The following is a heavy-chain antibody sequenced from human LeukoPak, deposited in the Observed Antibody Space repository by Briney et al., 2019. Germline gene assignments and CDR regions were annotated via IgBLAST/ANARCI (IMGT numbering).Heavy chain of an antibody. D-gene: IGHD2-2*01. CDR1: GYTFSNYG. CDR2: IRGDNGNT. J-gene: IGHJ5*02. V-gene: IGHV1-18*01. CDR3: ARDARHRYCSSSSCYRGWLDP. Sequence: ASVKVSCKASGYTFSNYGISWVRQAPGQGLEWVGWIRGDNGNTNYAQKFQGRVTMTTETSTSTAYMELGSLGSDETAVYYCARDARHRYCSSSSCYRGWLDPWGQGTPVTVSS.